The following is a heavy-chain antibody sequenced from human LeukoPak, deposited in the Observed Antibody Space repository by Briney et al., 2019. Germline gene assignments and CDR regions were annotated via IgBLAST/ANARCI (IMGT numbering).Heavy chain of an antibody. CDR3: VRRSRSDAFDI. V-gene: IGHV3-48*01. CDR2: ISSSISPI. CDR1: GFTVSTYS. Sequence: GGSLRLSCAASGFTVSTYSMNWVRQAPGKGLEWISYISSSISPIYYADSVKGRFTISRDNAKNSLYLQMNSLRAEDTAAYYCVRRSRSDAFDIWGQGTKVTVSS. J-gene: IGHJ3*02. D-gene: IGHD1-14*01.